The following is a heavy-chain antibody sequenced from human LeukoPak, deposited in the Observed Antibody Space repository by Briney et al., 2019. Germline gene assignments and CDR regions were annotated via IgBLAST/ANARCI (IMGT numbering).Heavy chain of an antibody. V-gene: IGHV4-61*08. Sequence: SETLSLTCTVSGGSISSGGYYWSWIRQPPGKGLEWIGYIYYSGSTNYNPSLKSRVTISVDTSKNQFSLKLSSVSAADTAVYYCARGPRIAAAVVSYYYMDVWGKGTTVTVSS. D-gene: IGHD6-13*01. CDR1: GGSISSGGYY. J-gene: IGHJ6*03. CDR2: IYYSGST. CDR3: ARGPRIAAAVVSYYYMDV.